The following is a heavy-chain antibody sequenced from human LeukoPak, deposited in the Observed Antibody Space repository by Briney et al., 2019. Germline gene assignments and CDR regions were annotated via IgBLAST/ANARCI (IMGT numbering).Heavy chain of an antibody. Sequence: NPGGSLRLSCAASGFTFSNAWMSWVRQAPGKGLEWVGLIRDKPDGGTTDYAAPVKGGFTISRDDSKSMLYLQMNRLNTEATAVYFRTKDNATGIDAWGQGTTVTVSS. V-gene: IGHV3-15*01. CDR3: TKDNATGIDA. CDR1: GFTFSNAW. CDR2: IRDKPDGGTT. D-gene: IGHD2-8*01. J-gene: IGHJ6*01.